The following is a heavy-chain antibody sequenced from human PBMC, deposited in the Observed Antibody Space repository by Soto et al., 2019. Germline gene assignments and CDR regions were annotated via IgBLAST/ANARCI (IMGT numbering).Heavy chain of an antibody. CDR3: ARDAYSSSWYLVDV. V-gene: IGHV1-18*01. CDR2: ISAYNGNT. CDR1: GYTFTSYG. Sequence: GASVKVSCKASGYTFTSYGISWVRQAPGQGLEWMGWISAYNGNTNYAQKLQGRVTMTTDTSTSTAYMELRSLRSDDTAVYYCARDAYSSSWYLVDVWGQGTKVTVSS. J-gene: IGHJ6*02. D-gene: IGHD6-13*01.